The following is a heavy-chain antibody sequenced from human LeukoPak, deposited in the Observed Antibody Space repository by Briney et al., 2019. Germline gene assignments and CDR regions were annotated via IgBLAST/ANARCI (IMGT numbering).Heavy chain of an antibody. CDR3: ARTRNYYDSSGYYWSWFDP. D-gene: IGHD3-22*01. V-gene: IGHV4-34*01. CDR2: INHSGSI. Sequence: NPSETLSLTCTVYGGSFSGYYWSWIRQPPGRGLEWIGEINHSGSINYNPSLKSRVTMSVDTSKNQFSLRLSSVTAADTAVYYCARTRNYYDSSGYYWSWFDPWGQGTLVTVSS. J-gene: IGHJ5*02. CDR1: GGSFSGYY.